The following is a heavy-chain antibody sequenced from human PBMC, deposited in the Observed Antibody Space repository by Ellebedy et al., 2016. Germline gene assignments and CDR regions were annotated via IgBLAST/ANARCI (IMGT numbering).Heavy chain of an antibody. Sequence: GESLKISCTASRFTFSDYAMNWVRQAPGKGLEWVSSISGSGGSTYYIDSVKGRFTISRDNSRNTLYLQVDGLSAEDTAVYYCAKSGGISEWRLIHFYYWGQGTLVTVTS. D-gene: IGHD3-3*01. CDR2: ISGSGGST. J-gene: IGHJ4*02. CDR3: AKSGGISEWRLIHFYY. CDR1: RFTFSDYA. V-gene: IGHV3-23*02.